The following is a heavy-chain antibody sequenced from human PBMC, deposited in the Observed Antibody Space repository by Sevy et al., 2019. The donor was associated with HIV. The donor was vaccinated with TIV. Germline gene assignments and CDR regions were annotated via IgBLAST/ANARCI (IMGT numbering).Heavy chain of an antibody. J-gene: IGHJ4*02. V-gene: IGHV1-8*03. Sequence: ASVKVSCKTSGYTFTNNDINWLRQAAGQGLEWMGWMTPDSGRAGYAQRFQGRVTFTRDTSRSTAYMELSNLTSDDTAVYYCAGGPRGNYGVSFDCWGQGTLVTVSS. CDR3: AGGPRGNYGVSFDC. D-gene: IGHD1-7*01. CDR1: GYTFTNND. CDR2: MTPDSGRA.